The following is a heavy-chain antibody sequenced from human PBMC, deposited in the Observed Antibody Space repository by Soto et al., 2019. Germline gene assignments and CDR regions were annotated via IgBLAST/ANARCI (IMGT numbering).Heavy chain of an antibody. J-gene: IGHJ5*02. D-gene: IGHD3-3*01. CDR3: ARQPILAWLPYNWFDP. V-gene: IGHV5-10-1*01. Sequence: PGETLKISCKGSGYSFTSYWISWVRQMPGKGLEWMGRIDPSDSYTNYSPSFQGHVTISADKSISTAYLQSSSLKASDTAMYYCARQPILAWLPYNWFDPWGQGTLVTVSS. CDR1: GYSFTSYW. CDR2: IDPSDSYT.